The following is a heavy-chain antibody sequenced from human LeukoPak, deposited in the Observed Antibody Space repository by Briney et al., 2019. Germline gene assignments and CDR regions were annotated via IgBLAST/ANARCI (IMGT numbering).Heavy chain of an antibody. D-gene: IGHD6-19*01. CDR3: AKGSWYSSGWHGEGWFDP. CDR1: GFTFSSYG. J-gene: IGHJ5*02. Sequence: GGSLRLSCAASGFTFSSYGMHWVRQAPGKGLEWVAVISYDGSNKYYADSVKGRFTISRDNSKNTLYLQMNSLRAGDTAVYYCAKGSWYSSGWHGEGWFDPWGQGTLVTVSS. CDR2: ISYDGSNK. V-gene: IGHV3-30*18.